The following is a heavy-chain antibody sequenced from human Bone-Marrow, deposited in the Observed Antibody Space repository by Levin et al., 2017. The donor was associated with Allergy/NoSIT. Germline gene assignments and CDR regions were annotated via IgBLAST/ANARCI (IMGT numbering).Heavy chain of an antibody. V-gene: IGHV3-30*18. Sequence: GGSLRLSCVASGFTFRSYGMYWVRQAPGKGLEWVAVISYDGSHMDYADSVKGRFTISRDDSNNTLYLHMSNLRDEDTAVYYCAKEQGILRYFDWLHYWGQGTLVTVSS. CDR2: ISYDGSHM. D-gene: IGHD3-9*01. CDR3: AKEQGILRYFDWLHY. J-gene: IGHJ4*02. CDR1: GFTFRSYG.